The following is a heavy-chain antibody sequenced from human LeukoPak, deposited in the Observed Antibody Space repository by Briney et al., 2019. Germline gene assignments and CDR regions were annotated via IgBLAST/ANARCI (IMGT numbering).Heavy chain of an antibody. Sequence: GGSLRLSCAASEFTFSSYAMSWVRQAPGKGLEWVSGISGSGSNTYYADSVKGRFTISRDNSKNTLFLEMNSLRAEDTAVYYCAEGTNYYDSTSQRMYYFDYWGQGTLVTVSS. D-gene: IGHD3-22*01. CDR1: EFTFSSYA. CDR3: AEGTNYYDSTSQRMYYFDY. J-gene: IGHJ4*02. CDR2: ISGSGSNT. V-gene: IGHV3-23*01.